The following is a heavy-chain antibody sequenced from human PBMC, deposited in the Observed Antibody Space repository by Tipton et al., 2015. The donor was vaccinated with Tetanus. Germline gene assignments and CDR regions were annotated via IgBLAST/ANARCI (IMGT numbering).Heavy chain of an antibody. Sequence: TLSLTCTVSGGSVSDKKYYWGWIRQPPGEGLEWIASIYFQGSTYYSPSLKTRVTIAVDTAQNLFSLRLTSVTAADTAMYYCARHLYGYWFDPWGQGALVTVSS. D-gene: IGHD3-10*01. CDR2: IYFQGST. CDR3: ARHLYGYWFDP. CDR1: GGSVSDKKYY. J-gene: IGHJ5*02. V-gene: IGHV4-39*01.